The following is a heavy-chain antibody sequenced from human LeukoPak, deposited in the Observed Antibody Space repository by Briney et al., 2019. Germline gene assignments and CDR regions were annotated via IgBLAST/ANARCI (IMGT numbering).Heavy chain of an antibody. Sequence: ASVKVSCKASGYTFTSYYMHWVRQAPGQGLEWMGIINPSGGSTSYAQRFQGRVTMTRDTSTSTVYMELSSLRSEDTAVYYCARSRHSYDSTGFPHYWGQGTLVTVSS. CDR2: INPSGGST. CDR3: ARSRHSYDSTGFPHY. D-gene: IGHD3-22*01. J-gene: IGHJ4*02. V-gene: IGHV1-46*01. CDR1: GYTFTSYY.